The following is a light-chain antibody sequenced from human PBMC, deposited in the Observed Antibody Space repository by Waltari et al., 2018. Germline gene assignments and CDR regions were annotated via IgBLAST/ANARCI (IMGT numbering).Light chain of an antibody. Sequence: EIVLTQSPGTLSLSPGERATLSCRASQSISRFLAWYQQKPGQAPRLLIYAASNRATGIPDRFSGSGSGTDFGLTISRLEPEDFAVYFCQNHERLPAVFGQGTKVEIK. J-gene: IGKJ1*01. CDR2: AAS. CDR3: QNHERLPAV. CDR1: QSISRF. V-gene: IGKV3-20*01.